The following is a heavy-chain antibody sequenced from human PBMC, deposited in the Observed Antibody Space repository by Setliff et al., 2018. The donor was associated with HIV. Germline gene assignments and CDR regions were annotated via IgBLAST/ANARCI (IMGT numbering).Heavy chain of an antibody. J-gene: IGHJ4*02. V-gene: IGHV3-15*07. Sequence: GGSLRLSCAASGFTFSNAWMNWVRQAPGKGLEWVGRIKSKTDGGTADYAAPVRGRFTFSRDDSKNTVYLQMNSLKTEDTAVYYCATDLGGSYHGWNYWGQGTLVTVSS. CDR1: GFTFSNAW. CDR3: ATDLGGSYHGWNY. CDR2: IKSKTDGGTA. D-gene: IGHD1-26*01.